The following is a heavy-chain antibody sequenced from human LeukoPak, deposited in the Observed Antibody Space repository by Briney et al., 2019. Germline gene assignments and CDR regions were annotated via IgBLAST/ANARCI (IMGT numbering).Heavy chain of an antibody. D-gene: IGHD3-9*01. CDR3: ARECHYDILTGYSPVEYYFYYMDV. CDR1: GFSFSHYG. Sequence: PGRSLRLSCEASGFSFSHYGIQWVRQTPGKGLEWVAAISSDGVEKHYADSVKGRFTISRDNSKSTLYLQMNSLRAEDTALYYCARECHYDILTGYSPVEYYFYYMDVWGKGTTVTVSS. J-gene: IGHJ6*03. CDR2: ISSDGVEK. V-gene: IGHV3-30*04.